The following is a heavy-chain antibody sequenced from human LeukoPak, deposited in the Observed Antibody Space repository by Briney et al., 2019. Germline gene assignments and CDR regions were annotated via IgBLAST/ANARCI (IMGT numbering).Heavy chain of an antibody. CDR1: GFTFSSYG. CDR3: AGDYVDY. J-gene: IGHJ4*02. V-gene: IGHV3-48*01. Sequence: PGGSLRLSCAASGFTFSSYGMNWVRQAPGKGLEWVSYIDSSGTTIYYADSVKGRFTISRDNSKNTLYLQMNSLRAEDTAVYYCAGDYVDYWGQGTLVTVSS. CDR2: IDSSGTTI.